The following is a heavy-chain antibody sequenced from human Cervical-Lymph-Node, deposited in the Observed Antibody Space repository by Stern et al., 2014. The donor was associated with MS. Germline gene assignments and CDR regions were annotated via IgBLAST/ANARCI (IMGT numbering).Heavy chain of an antibody. V-gene: IGHV5-51*01. D-gene: IGHD2-15*01. Sequence: EVQLVESGAEVKKPGESLRISCKGSGYHFPSYWIAWVRQMPGKGLEWMGIIYIGDSEPKYSPSFQGQVTISADKSISTAYLQWNSLKASDTAMYYCARDKVDCSGGSCHPPFFDYWGQGTLVTVSS. J-gene: IGHJ4*02. CDR2: IYIGDSEP. CDR1: GYHFPSYW. CDR3: ARDKVDCSGGSCHPPFFDY.